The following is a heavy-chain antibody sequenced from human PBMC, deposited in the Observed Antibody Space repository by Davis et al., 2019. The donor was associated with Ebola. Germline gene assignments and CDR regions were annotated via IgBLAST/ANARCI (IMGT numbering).Heavy chain of an antibody. J-gene: IGHJ6*02. Sequence: GESLKISCAASGFTFSSYAMSWVRQAPGKGLEWVSAISGSGGSTYYADSVKGRFTISRDNSKNTLYLQMNSLRAEDTAVYYCAKRGTQGYYGMDVWGQGTTVTVSS. V-gene: IGHV3-23*01. CDR1: GFTFSSYA. CDR3: AKRGTQGYYGMDV. CDR2: ISGSGGST.